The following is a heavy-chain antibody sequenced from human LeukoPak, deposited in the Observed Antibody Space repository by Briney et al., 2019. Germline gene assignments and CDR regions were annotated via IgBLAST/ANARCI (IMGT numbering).Heavy chain of an antibody. Sequence: SETLSLTCSVYGWSFSGYYWSWIRQPPGKGLEWIVEINHSGSTNYNPSLKSRVTISVDTSKNQFSLKLSSVTAADTALYYCAFRTDCSSNSCFLYNWFDPWGQGTLVTVSS. CDR1: GWSFSGYY. V-gene: IGHV4-34*01. CDR3: AFRTDCSSNSCFLYNWFDP. CDR2: INHSGST. D-gene: IGHD2-2*01. J-gene: IGHJ5*02.